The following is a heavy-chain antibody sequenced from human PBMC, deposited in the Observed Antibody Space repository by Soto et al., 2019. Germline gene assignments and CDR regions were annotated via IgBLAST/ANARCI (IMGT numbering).Heavy chain of an antibody. D-gene: IGHD4-17*01. CDR1: GGSISGSSYY. Sequence: QLQLQESGPGLVKPSETLSLTCTVSGGSISGSSYYWGWIRQPPGKGLEWIGTIFYSGTTYYNQSLKSRVTISVDTSKNQFALRLTSVTAADTAVYYCASYGAYPDYWGQGTLVTVSS. CDR2: IFYSGTT. V-gene: IGHV4-39*01. J-gene: IGHJ4*02. CDR3: ASYGAYPDY.